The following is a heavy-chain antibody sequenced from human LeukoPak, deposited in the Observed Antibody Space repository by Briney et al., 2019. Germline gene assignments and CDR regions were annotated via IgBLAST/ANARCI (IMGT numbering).Heavy chain of an antibody. D-gene: IGHD5-18*01. CDR2: IYYTGAT. CDR3: ARAGYSYGTGYYFDY. V-gene: IGHV4-59*01. Sequence: SETLSLTCTVSGGSISSYYWSWIRLPPGEGVEWIGYIYYTGATYYNRSLKSRVTISLDTSKNQFSLKLSSVTAADAAVYYCARAGYSYGTGYYFDYWGQGALVTVSS. J-gene: IGHJ4*02. CDR1: GGSISSYY.